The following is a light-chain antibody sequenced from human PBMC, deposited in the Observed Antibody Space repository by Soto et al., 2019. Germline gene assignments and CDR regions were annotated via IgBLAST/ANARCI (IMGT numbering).Light chain of an antibody. CDR3: QQYDNIILS. V-gene: IGKV1-33*01. CDR1: QYIGTY. CDR2: GAS. J-gene: IGKJ4*01. Sequence: IRLTQSPTSLTASVGDRVTITCQASQYIGTYLNWYQQKPGEAPRLLISGASNLEPGVPSRFSGRESGADFTLIISSLQPEDGATYSCQQYDNIILSFGGGTDVEI.